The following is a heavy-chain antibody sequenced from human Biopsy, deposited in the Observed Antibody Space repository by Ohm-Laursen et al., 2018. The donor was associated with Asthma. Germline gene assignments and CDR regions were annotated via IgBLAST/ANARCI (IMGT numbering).Heavy chain of an antibody. CDR2: INAGNGNT. Sequence: AASVKVSCKASGYTFINYAIHWVRQAPGQRLEWMGWINAGNGNTKYSQKFQGRVTITRDTSASTAYMELSSLRSEDTAMYYCARTYYDFLTGQVNDAFALWGQGTMVTVSS. CDR3: ARTYYDFLTGQVNDAFAL. V-gene: IGHV1-3*01. CDR1: GYTFINYA. J-gene: IGHJ3*01. D-gene: IGHD3-9*01.